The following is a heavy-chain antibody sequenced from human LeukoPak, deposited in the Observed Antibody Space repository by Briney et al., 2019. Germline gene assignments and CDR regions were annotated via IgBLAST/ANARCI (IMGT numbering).Heavy chain of an antibody. J-gene: IGHJ3*02. CDR2: IYSGGST. Sequence: GGSLRLSCAASGFTVSSNYTSWVRQAPGKGLEWVSVIYSGGSTYYADSVKGRFTISRDNSKNTLYLQMNSLRAEDTAVYYCARVGGDYVTDAFDIWGQGTMVTVSS. CDR3: ARVGGDYVTDAFDI. CDR1: GFTVSSNY. D-gene: IGHD4-17*01. V-gene: IGHV3-53*01.